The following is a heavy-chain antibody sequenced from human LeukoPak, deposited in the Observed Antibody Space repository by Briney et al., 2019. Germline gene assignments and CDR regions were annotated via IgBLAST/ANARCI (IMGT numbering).Heavy chain of an antibody. CDR3: ASPIIVGATRDAFDI. D-gene: IGHD1-26*01. V-gene: IGHV3-48*04. Sequence: PGGSLRLSCAASGFTFSSYSMNWVRQAPGKGLEWVSYISSSSSTIYYADSVKGRFTISRDNAKNSLYLQMNSLRAEDTAVYYCASPIIVGATRDAFDIWGQGTMVTVSS. CDR1: GFTFSSYS. CDR2: ISSSSSTI. J-gene: IGHJ3*02.